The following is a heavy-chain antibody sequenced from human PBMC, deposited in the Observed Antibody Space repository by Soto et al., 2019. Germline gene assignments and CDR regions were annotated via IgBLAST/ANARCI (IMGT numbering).Heavy chain of an antibody. D-gene: IGHD2-15*01. CDR1: GFTFSSYG. CDR2: ISYDGSNK. Sequence: GGSLRLSCAASGFTFSSYGMHWVRQAPGKGLEWVAVISYDGSNKYYADSVKGRFTISRDNSKNTLYLQMNSLRAEDTAVYYCAKDPKGYCSGGSCYNYFQHWGQGTLVTVSS. V-gene: IGHV3-30*18. CDR3: AKDPKGYCSGGSCYNYFQH. J-gene: IGHJ1*01.